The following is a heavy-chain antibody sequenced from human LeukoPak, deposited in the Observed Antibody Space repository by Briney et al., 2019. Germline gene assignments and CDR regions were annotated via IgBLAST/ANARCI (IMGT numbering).Heavy chain of an antibody. CDR3: ARVNRIGEIFVDS. CDR2: IYHSGVT. J-gene: IGHJ4*02. D-gene: IGHD3-10*01. Sequence: SGTLSLACAVSGGFISSSSWWSWVRQSPEKGLEWIGEIYHSGVTNYNPSLKSRVTMSVDKSKNHFSLQLTSVTAADTAVYYCARVNRIGEIFVDSWGQGTLVTVS. V-gene: IGHV4-4*02. CDR1: GGFISSSSW.